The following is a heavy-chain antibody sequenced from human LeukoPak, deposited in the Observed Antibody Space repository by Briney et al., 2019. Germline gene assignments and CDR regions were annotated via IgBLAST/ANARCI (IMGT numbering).Heavy chain of an antibody. J-gene: IGHJ4*02. CDR1: GLTFSRYA. Sequence: LSGGSLRLSCAVSGLTFSRYAMSWVRQAPGKGLEWVSAISESGTGTYYADSVKGRFTISRDNSKNTLSLHMNSLRAEDTAVYYCAKDIAQGCTFGSIEQDYWGQGTLVTVSS. CDR2: ISESGTGT. D-gene: IGHD3-16*01. CDR3: AKDIAQGCTFGSIEQDY. V-gene: IGHV3-23*01.